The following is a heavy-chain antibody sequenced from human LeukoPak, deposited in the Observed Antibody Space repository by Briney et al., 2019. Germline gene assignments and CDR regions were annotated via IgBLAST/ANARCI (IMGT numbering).Heavy chain of an antibody. J-gene: IGHJ4*02. V-gene: IGHV1-46*01. CDR1: GYTFTNYY. D-gene: IGHD3-10*01. CDR3: ARVDAEGSGVKYFDY. CDR2: INPSGGST. Sequence: ASVKVSCKASGYTFTNYYMHWVRQAPGQGLEWMGIINPSGGSTSYAQKFQGRVTMTRDTSTSTVYMELSSLRSEDTAVYFSARVDAEGSGVKYFDYWGQGTLVTVSS.